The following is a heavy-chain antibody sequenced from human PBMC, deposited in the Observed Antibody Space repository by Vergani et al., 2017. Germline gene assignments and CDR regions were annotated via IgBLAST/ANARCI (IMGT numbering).Heavy chain of an antibody. CDR3: ASIARAPTRRNPPPDY. CDR1: GGSFSGHY. V-gene: IGHV4-34*01. CDR2: INHSGST. Sequence: QVQLQQWGAGLLKSSETLSLSCAVYGGSFSGHYWSWIRQPPGKGLEWIGEINHSGSTIYNPSLKSRVSISVDTSKNQFSLQLTSVTAADSALYFCASIARAPTRRNPPPDYWGQGVLVTVSS. J-gene: IGHJ4*02. D-gene: IGHD3-16*02.